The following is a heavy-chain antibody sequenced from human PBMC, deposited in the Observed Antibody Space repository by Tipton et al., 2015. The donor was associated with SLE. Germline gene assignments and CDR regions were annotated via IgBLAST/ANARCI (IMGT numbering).Heavy chain of an antibody. Sequence: SLRLSCVTSGFVFSSYQMHWVRRAPGKGLEWVALISIDGSKTYYADSVKGRFTVSRDNSKNTLYLQMDSLRAEDTAVYYCPRDFTGGGGSGGRGTLVTVSS. CDR3: PRDFTGGGGS. D-gene: IGHD3-16*01. CDR1: GFVFSSYQ. V-gene: IGHV3-30*04. CDR2: ISIDGSKT. J-gene: IGHJ1*01.